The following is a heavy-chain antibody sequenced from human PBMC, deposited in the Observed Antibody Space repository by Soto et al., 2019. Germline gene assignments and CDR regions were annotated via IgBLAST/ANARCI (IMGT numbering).Heavy chain of an antibody. CDR1: GFTFSSYW. D-gene: IGHD5-12*01. J-gene: IGHJ4*02. Sequence: PGGSLRLSCAASGFTFSSYWMHWVRQAPGKGLVWVSRINSDGSSTSYADSVKGRFTISRDNAKNTLYLQMNSLRAEDTAVYYCARALDQRWLQSGVDYWGQGTLVTVSS. CDR2: INSDGSST. CDR3: ARALDQRWLQSGVDY. V-gene: IGHV3-74*01.